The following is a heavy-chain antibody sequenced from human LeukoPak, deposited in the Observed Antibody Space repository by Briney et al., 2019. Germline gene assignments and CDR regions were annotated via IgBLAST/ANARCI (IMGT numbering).Heavy chain of an antibody. CDR3: AIRGVVPAARRQFDY. J-gene: IGHJ4*02. CDR1: GGSFSGYS. D-gene: IGHD2-2*01. CDR2: INHSGST. Sequence: PSETLSLTCAVYGGSFSGYSWSWIRQPPGKGLEWIGEINHSGSTNYNPSLKSRVTISVDTSKNQFSLKLNSVTAADTAVYYCAIRGVVPAARRQFDYWGQGTLVTVSS. V-gene: IGHV4-34*01.